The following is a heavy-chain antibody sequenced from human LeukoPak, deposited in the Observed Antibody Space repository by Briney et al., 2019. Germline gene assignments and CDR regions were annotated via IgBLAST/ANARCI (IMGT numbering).Heavy chain of an antibody. J-gene: IGHJ4*02. CDR3: SNSPGSNNY. CDR2: INTDGSDT. V-gene: IGHV3-74*01. CDR1: GFTFGTHA. Sequence: AGGSLRLSCAASGFTFGTHAMNWVRQAPGKGLVWVSRINTDGSDTTYADFVKGRFTISRDNAKNTLYLQMDSVRADDTALYYCSNSPGSNNYWGQGTLVTVSS. D-gene: IGHD4-11*01.